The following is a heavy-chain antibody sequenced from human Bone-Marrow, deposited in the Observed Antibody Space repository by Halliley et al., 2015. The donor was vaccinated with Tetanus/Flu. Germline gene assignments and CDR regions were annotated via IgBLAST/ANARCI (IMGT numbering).Heavy chain of an antibody. V-gene: IGHV5-51*01. D-gene: IGHD1-26*01. J-gene: IGHJ4*02. CDR1: GYSFISDW. CDR3: VRGGSGQYSAYFGS. Sequence: QLVQSGAEVRKPGESLRISCKASGYSFISDWIGWVRQKPGKGLGWMGVIYPGDSETRYSPSFQGQVTISADKSITTAYLQWTSLKASDPAIYFCVRGGSGQYSAYFGSWGQGTLVTVSS. CDR2: IYPGDSET.